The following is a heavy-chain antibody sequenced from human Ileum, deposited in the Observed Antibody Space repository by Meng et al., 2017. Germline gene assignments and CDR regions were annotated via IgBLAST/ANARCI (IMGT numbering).Heavy chain of an antibody. CDR1: GFSFISYA. J-gene: IGHJ4*02. V-gene: IGHV1-3*01. D-gene: IGHD3-10*01. CDR2: ITAGNGNT. CDR3: ARDMPYSSGSFDF. Sequence: QVQLGQSGAEVKKPGASVKVSCRASGFSFISYAIYWVRQAPGQSLEWMGWITAGNGNTKYSQKFQGRVTITRDTSASTAYMELSSLRFEDTAVYYCARDMPYSSGSFDFWGQGTLVTVSS.